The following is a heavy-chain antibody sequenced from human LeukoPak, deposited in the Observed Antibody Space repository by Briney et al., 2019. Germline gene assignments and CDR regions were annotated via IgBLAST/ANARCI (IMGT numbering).Heavy chain of an antibody. D-gene: IGHD5/OR15-5a*01. CDR3: ARARVYDY. Sequence: SETLSLTCTVSGGSISSYYWSWIRQPPGKGLEWIGEINHSGSTNYNPSLKSRVTISVDTSKNQFSLKLSSVTAADTAVYYCARARVYDYWGQGTLVTVSS. J-gene: IGHJ4*02. V-gene: IGHV4-34*01. CDR2: INHSGST. CDR1: GGSISSYY.